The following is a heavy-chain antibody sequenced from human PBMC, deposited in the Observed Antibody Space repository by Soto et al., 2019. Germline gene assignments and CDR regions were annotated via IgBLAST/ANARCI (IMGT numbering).Heavy chain of an antibody. D-gene: IGHD3-22*01. CDR2: IIPIFGTA. V-gene: IGHV1-69*13. CDR1: GGTFSSYA. J-gene: IGHJ5*02. CDR3: ARVCSIRASSGYNWFDP. Sequence: SVKVSCKASGGTFSSYAISWVRQAPGQGLEWMGGIIPIFGTANYAQKFQGRVTITADESTSTAYMELSSLRSEDTAVYYCARVCSIRASSGYNWFDPWGQGTLVTV.